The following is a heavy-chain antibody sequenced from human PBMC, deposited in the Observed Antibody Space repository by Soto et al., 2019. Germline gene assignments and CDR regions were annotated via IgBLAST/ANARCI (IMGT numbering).Heavy chain of an antibody. CDR3: ARDGYCSGGSCYLVDY. D-gene: IGHD2-15*01. CDR1: GYTFTSYG. CDR2: ISAYNGNT. Sequence: ASEKVSCKASGYTFTSYGISWVRQAPGQGLEWMGWISAYNGNTNYAQKLQGRVTMTTDTSTSTAYMELRSLRSDDTAVYYCARDGYCSGGSCYLVDYWGQGTLVTVSS. J-gene: IGHJ4*02. V-gene: IGHV1-18*01.